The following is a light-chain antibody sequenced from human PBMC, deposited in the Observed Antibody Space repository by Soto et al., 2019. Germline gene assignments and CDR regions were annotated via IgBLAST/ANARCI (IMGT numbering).Light chain of an antibody. V-gene: IGLV2-14*01. CDR2: DVS. Sequence: QSALTQPASVSGSPGQSITISCTGTSSDVGGYNYVSWYKQHPGKAPKLMIYDVSNRPSGVSNRFSGSKSGNTASLTISGLQAEDEADYYCSSYTNSSPLVVFGGGTQLTVL. J-gene: IGLJ2*01. CDR3: SSYTNSSPLVV. CDR1: SSDVGGYNY.